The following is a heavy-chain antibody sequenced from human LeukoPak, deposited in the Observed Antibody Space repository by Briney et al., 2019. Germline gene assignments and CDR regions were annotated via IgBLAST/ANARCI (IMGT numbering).Heavy chain of an antibody. Sequence: GGSLRLSCAASGFTFDDYGMSWVRQAPGKGLEWVSGINWNGGSTGCADSVKGRFTISRDNAKNSLYLQMNSLRAEDTALYYCARALGYCSSTSCRVYYYYMDVWGKGTTVTVSS. CDR1: GFTFDDYG. J-gene: IGHJ6*03. V-gene: IGHV3-20*04. CDR2: INWNGGST. CDR3: ARALGYCSSTSCRVYYYYMDV. D-gene: IGHD2-2*01.